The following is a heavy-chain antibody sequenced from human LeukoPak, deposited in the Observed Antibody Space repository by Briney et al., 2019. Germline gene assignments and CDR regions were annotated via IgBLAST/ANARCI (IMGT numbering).Heavy chain of an antibody. D-gene: IGHD3-22*01. CDR2: INTYNGNP. V-gene: IGHV7-4-1*02. J-gene: IGHJ4*02. CDR1: GYTFSNYA. Sequence: ASVKVSCKASGYTFSNYAMNWVRQAPGQGLEFMGWINTYNGNPTYAQGFTGRFVFSLDTSVSTAYLQISSLKAEDTAVYYCARGPTYSSGYRFDYWGQGTLVTVSS. CDR3: ARGPTYSSGYRFDY.